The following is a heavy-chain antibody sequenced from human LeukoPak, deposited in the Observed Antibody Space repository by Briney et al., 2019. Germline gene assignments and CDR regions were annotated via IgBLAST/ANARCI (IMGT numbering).Heavy chain of an antibody. D-gene: IGHD6-13*01. Sequence: GGSLRLSCAASGFTFSSYGMHWVRQAPGKGLEWVAVISYDGSNKYYADSVKGRFTISRDNSKNTLYLRMNSLRAEDTAVYYCAKDSVAAAGYAYYYYYGMDVWGKGTTVTVSS. CDR1: GFTFSSYG. J-gene: IGHJ6*04. V-gene: IGHV3-30*18. CDR2: ISYDGSNK. CDR3: AKDSVAAAGYAYYYYYGMDV.